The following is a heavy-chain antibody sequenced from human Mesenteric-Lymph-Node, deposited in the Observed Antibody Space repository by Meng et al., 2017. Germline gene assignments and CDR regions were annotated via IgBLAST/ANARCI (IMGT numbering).Heavy chain of an antibody. V-gene: IGHV4-4*02. CDR1: GVGISGINW. J-gene: IGHJ5*02. D-gene: IGHD6-13*01. CDR3: ARVAAAGNEWFDP. Sequence: VRPMKLDPRLVSPTDTLPTTCHFAGVGISGINWGAWVRQPPGKGLDWIGEIYHSGSTNYNPSLKSRVTISVDKSKNQFSLKLSSVTAADTAVYYCARVAAAGNEWFDPWGQGTLVTVSS. CDR2: IYHSGST.